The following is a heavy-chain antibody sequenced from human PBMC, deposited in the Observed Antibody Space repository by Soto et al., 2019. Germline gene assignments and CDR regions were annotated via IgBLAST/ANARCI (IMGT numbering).Heavy chain of an antibody. Sequence: ASVKVSCKASGYTFTSYDINWVRQATGQGLEWMGWMNPNSGNTGYAQKFQGRVTMTRNTSISTAYMELSSLRSEDTAVYYCARGDYDFWSGPPRIRATYYFDYWGQGTLVTVSS. V-gene: IGHV1-8*01. CDR3: ARGDYDFWSGPPRIRATYYFDY. D-gene: IGHD3-3*01. CDR1: GYTFTSYD. CDR2: MNPNSGNT. J-gene: IGHJ4*02.